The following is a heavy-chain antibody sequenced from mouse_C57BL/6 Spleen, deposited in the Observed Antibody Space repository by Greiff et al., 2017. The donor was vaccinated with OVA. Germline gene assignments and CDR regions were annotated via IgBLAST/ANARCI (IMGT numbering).Heavy chain of an antibody. V-gene: IGHV1-15*01. J-gene: IGHJ4*01. CDR2: IDPETGGT. CDR3: TYYTMDY. Sequence: QVQLQQSGAELVRPGASVTLSCKASGYTFTDYEMHWVKQTPVHGLEWIGAIDPETGGTAYNQKFKGKAILTADKSSSTAYMELRSLTSEDSAVYYCTYYTMDYWGQGTSVTASS. CDR1: GYTFTDYE.